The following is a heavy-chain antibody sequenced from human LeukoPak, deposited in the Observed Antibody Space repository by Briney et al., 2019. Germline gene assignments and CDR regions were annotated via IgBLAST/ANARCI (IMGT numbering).Heavy chain of an antibody. V-gene: IGHV1-2*02. CDR2: INPNSGAT. Sequence: ASVRVSCKASGYTFTAYYMHWVRQAPGQGLEWTGWINPNSGATNYAQNFQGRVTMTADTSISTAYLDLSRLRSDDSAVYYCARDPIVQAGYYYGMDVWGQGTTVTVSS. D-gene: IGHD2/OR15-2a*01. J-gene: IGHJ6*02. CDR1: GYTFTAYY. CDR3: ARDPIVQAGYYYGMDV.